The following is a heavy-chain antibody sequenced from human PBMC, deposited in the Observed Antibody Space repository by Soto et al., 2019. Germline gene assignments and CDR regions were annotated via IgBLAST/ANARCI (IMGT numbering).Heavy chain of an antibody. CDR3: ARDEGFIGGHN. V-gene: IGHV3-7*01. Sequence: GGSLRLSCAASGLSLSNYWMSWVRQAPGEGLEWVANIKQDGSEKNYVDSVRGRFSISRDNAKNSLYLQMNSLRADDTAVYYCARDEGFIGGHNWGQGTLVTVSS. CDR2: IKQDGSEK. D-gene: IGHD2-21*01. CDR1: GLSLSNYW. J-gene: IGHJ4*02.